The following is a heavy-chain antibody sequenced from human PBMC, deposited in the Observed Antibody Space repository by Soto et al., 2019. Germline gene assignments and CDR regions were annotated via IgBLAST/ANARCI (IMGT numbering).Heavy chain of an antibody. Sequence: GGALRLSCAASGFTFSRYAMHWVRQAPGKGLEWVAVISYDGSNKYYADSVKGRFTISRDNSKNTLYLQMNSLRAEDTAVYYCAREDEYSSSWRSAFDIWGQGTMVTVSS. J-gene: IGHJ3*02. D-gene: IGHD6-13*01. CDR3: AREDEYSSSWRSAFDI. CDR2: ISYDGSNK. CDR1: GFTFSRYA. V-gene: IGHV3-30-3*01.